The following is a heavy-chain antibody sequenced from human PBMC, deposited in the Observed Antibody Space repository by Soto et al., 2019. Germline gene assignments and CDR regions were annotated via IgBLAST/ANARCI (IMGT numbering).Heavy chain of an antibody. D-gene: IGHD4-17*01. V-gene: IGHV1-3*05. Sequence: QVQLVQSGAEEKKPGASVKVSCKASGYTFTSYAMHWVRQAPGQRLEWMGWIHAGNGTTKYSQKFQGRVTITRDTSASTAYMELSSLISEDTAVYYCASESYGGEFDYWGQGTLVTVSS. CDR1: GYTFTSYA. J-gene: IGHJ4*02. CDR2: IHAGNGTT. CDR3: ASESYGGEFDY.